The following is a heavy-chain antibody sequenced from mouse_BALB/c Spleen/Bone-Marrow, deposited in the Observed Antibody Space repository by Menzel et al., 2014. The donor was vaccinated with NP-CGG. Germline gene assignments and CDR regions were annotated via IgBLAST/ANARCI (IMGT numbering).Heavy chain of an antibody. V-gene: IGHV1-87*01. CDR3: AKEGRGAY. CDR1: GYTFTSYW. J-gene: IGHJ3*01. CDR2: IYPGDGDT. D-gene: IGHD3-3*01. Sequence: QVQLKESGAELARPGASVKLSCKASGYTFTSYWMQWVKQRPGQGLEWIGAIYPGDGDTRYTQKFKGKATLTADKSSSTAYMQLSSLASEDSAVHYCAKEGRGAYWGQGTLVTVSA.